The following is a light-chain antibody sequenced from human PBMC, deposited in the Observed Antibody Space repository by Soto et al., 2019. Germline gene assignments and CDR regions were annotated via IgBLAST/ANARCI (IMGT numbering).Light chain of an antibody. CDR2: DVN. CDR3: SSYTGSIS. J-gene: IGLJ2*01. CDR1: SSDVGGYNY. V-gene: IGLV2-14*01. Sequence: QSALTQPASVSGSPGQSITISCTGTSSDVGGYNYVSWYQRHPGKVPKLMIYDVNTRPSGVSNRFSGSKSGNTASLTISGLRAEDGADYYCSSYTGSISFGGGTKLTAL.